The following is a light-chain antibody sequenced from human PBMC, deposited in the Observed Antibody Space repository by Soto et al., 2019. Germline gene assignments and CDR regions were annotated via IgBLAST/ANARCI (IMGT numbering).Light chain of an antibody. CDR3: QHNYGTPA. CDR1: QTISSP. CDR2: ATS. V-gene: IGKV1-39*01. J-gene: IGKJ5*01. Sequence: DIQMTQSPSSLSASVGDRVTITCRASQTISSPLSWYQQKPGKVPELLIYATSRLQSGVPSRFSGSGSGTDFTLTISSVQPEDFATYYCQHNYGTPAFGQGTRLEIK.